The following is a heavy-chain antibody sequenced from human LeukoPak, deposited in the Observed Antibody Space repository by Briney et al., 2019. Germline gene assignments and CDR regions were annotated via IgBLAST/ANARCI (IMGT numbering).Heavy chain of an antibody. CDR2: IRYDGSNK. CDR3: SSVITMIVVEDY. CDR1: GFTFSSYG. J-gene: IGHJ4*02. Sequence: GGSLRLSCAASGFTFSSYGMHWVRQAPGKGLEWVAFIRYDGSNKHYADSVKGRFTISRDNSKNTLYLQMNSLRAEDTAVYYCSSVITMIVVEDYWGQGTLVTVSS. D-gene: IGHD3-22*01. V-gene: IGHV3-30*02.